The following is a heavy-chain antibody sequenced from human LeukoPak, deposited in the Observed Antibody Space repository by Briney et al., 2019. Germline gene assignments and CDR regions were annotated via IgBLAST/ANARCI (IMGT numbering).Heavy chain of an antibody. CDR3: ARDVTGGYSYGDY. Sequence: PGGSLRLSCAASGFTFSSYEMNWVRQAPGKGLEGVSYISSSGSTIYYADSVKGRFTISRDNAKNSLYLQMNSLRAEDTAVYYCARDVTGGYSYGDYWGQGTLVTVSS. CDR2: ISSSGSTI. D-gene: IGHD5-18*01. J-gene: IGHJ4*02. CDR1: GFTFSSYE. V-gene: IGHV3-48*03.